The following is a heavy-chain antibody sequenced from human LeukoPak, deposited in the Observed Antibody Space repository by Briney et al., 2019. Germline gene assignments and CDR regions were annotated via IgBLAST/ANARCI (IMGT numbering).Heavy chain of an antibody. J-gene: IGHJ4*02. CDR2: MNPNSGNT. CDR3: ARGLLRTKWLLCY. D-gene: IGHD3-22*01. V-gene: IGHV1-8*03. Sequence: GDSVKVSCKASGYTVTRYDINWVRQATGQGLEWMEWMNPNSGNTGYAQKFQGRVTITRNTSISTAYMELSSLRSEDTAVYYCARGLLRTKWLLCYWGQGTLVTVCS. CDR1: GYTVTRYD.